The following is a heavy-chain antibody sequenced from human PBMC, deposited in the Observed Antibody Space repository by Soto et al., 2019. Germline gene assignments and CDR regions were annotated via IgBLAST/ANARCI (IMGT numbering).Heavy chain of an antibody. CDR1: GGSISSYY. V-gene: IGHV4-59*01. CDR2: IYYSGST. D-gene: IGHD5-12*01. Sequence: SETLSLTCTVSGGSISSYYWSWIRQPPGKGLERIGYIYYSGSTNYNPSLKSRVTISVDTSKNQFSLKLSSVTAADTAVYYCARGKWPSDYYYYMDVWGKGTTVTVSS. J-gene: IGHJ6*03. CDR3: ARGKWPSDYYYYMDV.